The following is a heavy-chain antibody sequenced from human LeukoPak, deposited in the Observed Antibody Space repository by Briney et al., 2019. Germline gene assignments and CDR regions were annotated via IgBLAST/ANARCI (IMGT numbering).Heavy chain of an antibody. V-gene: IGHV4-39*01. CDR1: GGSISSSSYY. D-gene: IGHD6-6*01. CDR2: IYYSGST. J-gene: IGHJ5*02. Sequence: SETLSLTCTVSGGSISSSSYYWGWIRQPPGKGLEWIGSIYYSGSTYYNPSLKSRVTISVDTSKNQFSLKLSSVTAADTAVYYCASLYSSSGEFDPWGQGTLVTVSS. CDR3: ASLYSSSGEFDP.